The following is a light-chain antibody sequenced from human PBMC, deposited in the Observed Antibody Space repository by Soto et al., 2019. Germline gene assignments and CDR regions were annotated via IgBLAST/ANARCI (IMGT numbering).Light chain of an antibody. CDR1: SGHSSYA. Sequence: QLVLTQSPSASASLGASVKLTCTLSSGHSSYAIAWHQQQPEKGPRYLMKLDSDGSHTKGDGIPDRFSGSSSGPERYLHISSLQSEDEADYYCQTWGTGIHVVFGGGTKLTVL. CDR2: LDSDGSH. CDR3: QTWGTGIHVV. V-gene: IGLV4-69*01. J-gene: IGLJ2*01.